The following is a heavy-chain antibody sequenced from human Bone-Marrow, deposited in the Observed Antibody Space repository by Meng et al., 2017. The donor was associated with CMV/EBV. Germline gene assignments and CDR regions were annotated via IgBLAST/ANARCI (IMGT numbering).Heavy chain of an antibody. CDR3: ARVGRAVAGFNL. CDR2: ISGSGGST. D-gene: IGHD6-19*01. CDR1: GFTFSSYA. Sequence: GESLKISCAASGFTFSSYAMSWVRQAPGKGLEWVSAISGSGGSTYYADSVKGRFTISRDNSKNTLYLQMNSLRAEDTALYHCARVGRAVAGFNLWGRGTLVTVSS. J-gene: IGHJ2*01. V-gene: IGHV3-23*01.